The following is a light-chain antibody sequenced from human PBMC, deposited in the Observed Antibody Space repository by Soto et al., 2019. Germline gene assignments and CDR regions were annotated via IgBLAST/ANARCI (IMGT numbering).Light chain of an antibody. CDR3: AAWDDSLSGVV. J-gene: IGLJ2*01. V-gene: IGLV1-47*01. Sequence: QSVLTQPPSASGTPGQRVTISCSGSSSNIGSNYVYWHQQLPGTAPKILIYRNNQRPSGVPDRFSGSKSGTSASLAISGLRSEDEADYYCAAWDDSLSGVVFGGGTKLTVL. CDR2: RNN. CDR1: SSNIGSNY.